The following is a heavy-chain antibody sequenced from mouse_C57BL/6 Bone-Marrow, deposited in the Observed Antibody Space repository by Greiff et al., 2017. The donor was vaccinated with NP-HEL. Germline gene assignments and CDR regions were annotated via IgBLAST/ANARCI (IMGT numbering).Heavy chain of an antibody. CDR2: INPNNGGT. D-gene: IGHD4-1*02. Sequence: VQLQQSGPELVKPGASVKMSCKASGYTFTDYNMHWVKQSHGKSLEWIGYINPNNGGTSYNQKFKGKATLTVNKSSSTAYMELRSLTSEDSAVYYCARGGTNWGNFDYWGQGTTLTVSS. V-gene: IGHV1-22*01. CDR1: GYTFTDYN. J-gene: IGHJ2*01. CDR3: ARGGTNWGNFDY.